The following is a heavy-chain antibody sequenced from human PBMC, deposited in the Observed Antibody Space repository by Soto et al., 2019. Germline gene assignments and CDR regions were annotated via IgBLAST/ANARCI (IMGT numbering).Heavy chain of an antibody. CDR2: ISYDGSNK. J-gene: IGHJ4*02. D-gene: IGHD3-10*01. CDR3: VGGQYYFDY. Sequence: QVQLVESGGGVVQPGRSLRLSCAASGFPFSSYGMHWVREAPGKGLEWVAVISYDGSNKYYADSVKGRVTISRDNSASTLYLQMNRLRPEDTALYYCVGGQYYFDYRGQGTLVTVSP. V-gene: IGHV3-30*03. CDR1: GFPFSSYG.